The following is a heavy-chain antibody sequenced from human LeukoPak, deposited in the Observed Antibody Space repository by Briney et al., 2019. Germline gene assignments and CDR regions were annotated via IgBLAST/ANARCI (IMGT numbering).Heavy chain of an antibody. Sequence: GGSLRLSCAASGFTFSSYAMSWVRQAPGKGLEWVSAISGSGGSTYYADSVKGRFTISRDNSKNTLYLQMNSLRAEDTAVYYCATTGGGIAAVGNRYYFDYWGQGTLVTVSS. CDR1: GFTFSSYA. CDR3: ATTGGGIAAVGNRYYFDY. J-gene: IGHJ4*02. D-gene: IGHD6-13*01. CDR2: ISGSGGST. V-gene: IGHV3-23*01.